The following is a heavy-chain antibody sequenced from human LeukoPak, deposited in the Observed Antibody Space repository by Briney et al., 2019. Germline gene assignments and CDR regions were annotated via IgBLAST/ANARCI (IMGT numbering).Heavy chain of an antibody. CDR2: IYTSGST. J-gene: IGHJ4*02. D-gene: IGHD2-2*01. CDR1: GYSISSGYY. CDR3: ARSRYCSSTSCPSYRFDY. Sequence: PSETLSLTCAVSGYSISSGYYWGWIRQPPGKGLEWIGRIYTSGSTNYNPSLKSRVTISVDKSKNQFSLKLSSVTAADTAVYYCARSRYCSSTSCPSYRFDYWGQGTLVTVSS. V-gene: IGHV4-38-2*01.